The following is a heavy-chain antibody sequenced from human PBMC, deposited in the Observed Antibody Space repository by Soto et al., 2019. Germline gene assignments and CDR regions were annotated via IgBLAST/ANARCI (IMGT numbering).Heavy chain of an antibody. CDR3: ASNEYSTTYYYYGMDV. CDR2: IIPIAGTA. CDR1: GGTFSSYA. J-gene: IGHJ6*02. Sequence: QVQLVQSGAEVKKPGSSVKVSCKASGGTFSSYAITWVRQAPGQGLEWMGGIIPIAGTANYKQKFQGRVTTTADETTSTAYMELNRLRSNDATVQYCASNEYSTTYYYYGMDVWGQGTTVTVSS. D-gene: IGHD6-6*01. V-gene: IGHV1-69*01.